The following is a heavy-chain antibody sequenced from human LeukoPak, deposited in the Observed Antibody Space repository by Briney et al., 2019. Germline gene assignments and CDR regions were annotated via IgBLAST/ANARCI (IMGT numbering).Heavy chain of an antibody. D-gene: IGHD2-15*01. CDR1: GFTFSGSA. J-gene: IGHJ4*02. CDR3: LVDLYIGGFVGCDY. Sequence: GGSLRLSCAASGFTFSGSALHWVRQASGKGLEWVGRIRSKANSYATAYAASVKGRFTISRDDPKNTAYLQMNSLKTEDTAVYYCLVDLYIGGFVGCDYWGQGTLVTVSS. CDR2: IRSKANSYAT. V-gene: IGHV3-73*01.